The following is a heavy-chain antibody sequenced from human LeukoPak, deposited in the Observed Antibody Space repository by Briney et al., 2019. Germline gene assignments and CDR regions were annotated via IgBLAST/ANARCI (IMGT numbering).Heavy chain of an antibody. Sequence: SETLSLTCAVSGGSISSSNWWSWVRQPPGKGLEWIGEIYHSGSTNYNPSLKSRVTISVDTSKNQFSLKLSSVTAADTAVYYCARDIVVVPAARGAFDIWGQGTMVTVSS. CDR1: GGSISSSNW. CDR2: IYHSGST. J-gene: IGHJ3*02. D-gene: IGHD2-2*01. V-gene: IGHV4-4*02. CDR3: ARDIVVVPAARGAFDI.